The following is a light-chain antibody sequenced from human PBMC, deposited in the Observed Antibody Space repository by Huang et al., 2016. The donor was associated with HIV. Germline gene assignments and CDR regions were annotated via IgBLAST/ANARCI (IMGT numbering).Light chain of an antibody. CDR3: QQSYSTLPMYT. V-gene: IGKV1-39*01. J-gene: IGKJ2*01. Sequence: DIQMTPSPSSLSASVGDRVNITCRASQSITTYLNWYQQKPGKAPKLLIYRASTLQSGVPARFSGSGSGADFTLTISTLQPEDFATYYCQQSYSTLPMYTFGQGTKLEIK. CDR2: RAS. CDR1: QSITTY.